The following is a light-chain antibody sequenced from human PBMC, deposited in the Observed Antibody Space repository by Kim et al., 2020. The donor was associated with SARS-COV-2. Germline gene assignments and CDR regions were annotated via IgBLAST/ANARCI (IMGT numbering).Light chain of an antibody. CDR2: KAS. J-gene: IGKJ1*01. V-gene: IGKV1-5*03. CDR3: QQYNSYSWT. Sequence: APVGDRVTITCRASQSISSWLAWYQQKPGKAPKLLIYKASSLESGVPSRFSGSGSGTEFTLTISSLQPDDFATYYCQQYNSYSWTFGQGTKVDIK. CDR1: QSISSW.